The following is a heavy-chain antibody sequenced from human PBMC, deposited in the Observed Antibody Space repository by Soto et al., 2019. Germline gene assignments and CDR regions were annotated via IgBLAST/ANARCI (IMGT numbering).Heavy chain of an antibody. V-gene: IGHV4-59*12. J-gene: IGHJ4*02. D-gene: IGHD2-8*02. CDR1: GASIRSFY. Sequence: PSETLSLTCTVSGASIRSFYWSWLRQPPGKGLEWIGYVSHNGNTNYNPSLKSRVTLIVDKSRNQFSLNLNSVTAADTAVYYCARGSTGLLDYWAQGTLVTVSS. CDR2: VSHNGNT. CDR3: ARGSTGLLDY.